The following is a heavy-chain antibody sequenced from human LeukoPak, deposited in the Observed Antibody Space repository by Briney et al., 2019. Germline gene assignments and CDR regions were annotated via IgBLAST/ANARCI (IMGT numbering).Heavy chain of an antibody. CDR1: GFTVSSNY. V-gene: IGHV3-53*04. CDR3: ARAYRYSGYDQGFDY. Sequence: RSGGSLRLSCAASGFTVSSNYMSWVRQAPGKGLEWVSVIYSGGSTYYADSVKGRFTISRHNSKNTLYLQMNSLRAGDTAVYYCARAYRYSGYDQGFDYWGQGTLVTVSS. CDR2: IYSGGST. J-gene: IGHJ4*02. D-gene: IGHD5-12*01.